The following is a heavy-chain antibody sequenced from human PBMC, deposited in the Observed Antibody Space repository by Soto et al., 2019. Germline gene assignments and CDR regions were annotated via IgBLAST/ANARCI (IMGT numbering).Heavy chain of an antibody. J-gene: IGHJ5*02. CDR2: TYYRSKWYT. D-gene: IGHD2-2*01. V-gene: IGHV6-1*01. Sequence: SHTLSLTCAISGDSVSSKSVAWDWFRQSPSRGLEWLGRTYYRSKWYTDYAVSVRSRITINPDTTKNQILLQLNSVTPEDTAVYYCARKQFVDQYHWFDPWGQGTPVTVSS. CDR3: ARKQFVDQYHWFDP. CDR1: GDSVSSKSVA.